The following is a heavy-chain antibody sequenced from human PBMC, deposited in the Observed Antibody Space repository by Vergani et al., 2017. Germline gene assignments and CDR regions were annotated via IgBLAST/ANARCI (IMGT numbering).Heavy chain of an antibody. CDR2: IQYDGSDI. D-gene: IGHD2-2*03. J-gene: IGHJ3*02. CDR3: AKGGPDDGVGYYDAFDI. Sequence: QVQLVESGGGVVQPGGSLRLSCVASGFSVSNSGMHWVRQTPGKGLEWVAFIQYDGSDIFYADFVEGRFTISRDNSKNSLYLQMRSLRFDDTAVYYCAKGGPDDGVGYYDAFDIWGQGTRVTVSP. V-gene: IGHV3-30*02. CDR1: GFSVSNSG.